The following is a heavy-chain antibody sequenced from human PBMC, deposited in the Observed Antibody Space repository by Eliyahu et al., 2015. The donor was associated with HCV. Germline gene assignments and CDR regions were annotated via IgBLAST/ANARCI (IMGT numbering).Heavy chain of an antibody. Sequence: QVELVQSGAEVKKSGXSVKXSCXSSGXXFTANXIHWVRQAPXQGLDWMGLINPNSGSTTYAQSFQGRVTMTRDTSTSTVYMELSSLTSEDTALYFCARVTYGAYRSVDPWGQGTQVTVSS. V-gene: IGHV1-46*01. D-gene: IGHD4-17*01. CDR2: INPNSGST. CDR3: ARVTYGAYRSVDP. J-gene: IGHJ5*02. CDR1: GXXFTANX.